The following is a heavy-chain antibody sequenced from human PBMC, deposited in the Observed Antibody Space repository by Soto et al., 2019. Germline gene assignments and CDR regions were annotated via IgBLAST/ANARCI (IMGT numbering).Heavy chain of an antibody. Sequence: ASETLSLTCTVSGGSISSSSYYWGWIRQPPGKGLEWIGSIYYSGSTYYNPSLKSRVTISVDTSKNQFSLKLSSVTAADTAVYYCARPFPDVVVPAAIYSHYWGQGTLVTVSS. CDR1: GGSISSSSYY. CDR2: IYYSGST. D-gene: IGHD2-2*01. CDR3: ARPFPDVVVPAAIYSHY. J-gene: IGHJ4*02. V-gene: IGHV4-39*01.